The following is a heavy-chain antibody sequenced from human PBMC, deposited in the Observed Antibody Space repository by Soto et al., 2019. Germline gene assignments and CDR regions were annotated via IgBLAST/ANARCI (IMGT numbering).Heavy chain of an antibody. CDR1: GGSINNNNYY. V-gene: IGHV4-39*07. D-gene: IGHD3-10*01. J-gene: IGHJ4*02. CDR2: IYRSGTT. Sequence: SETLSLTCSVSGGSINNNNYYWGWVRQPPGKGLEWIASIYRSGTTYYNPSLKSRVTKSVDKSKNQFSLTLTSVTAADTAVYYCARAGGEMATPMGYWGQGTLVTVSS. CDR3: ARAGGEMATPMGY.